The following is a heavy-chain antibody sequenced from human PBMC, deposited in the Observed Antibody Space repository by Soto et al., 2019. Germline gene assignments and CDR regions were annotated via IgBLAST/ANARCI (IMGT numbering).Heavy chain of an antibody. V-gene: IGHV3-30*03. CDR3: ARRAVAGPFDYYYYMDV. D-gene: IGHD6-19*01. Sequence: GGSLRLSCAASGFTVSSYGMHWLRRAPGKGLEWVAVISYDGSNKYYADSVKGRFPISRRNSKNQFSLKLSSVTAADTAVYYCARRAVAGPFDYYYYMDVWGKGTTVTVSS. CDR1: GFTVSSYG. J-gene: IGHJ6*03. CDR2: ISYDGSNK.